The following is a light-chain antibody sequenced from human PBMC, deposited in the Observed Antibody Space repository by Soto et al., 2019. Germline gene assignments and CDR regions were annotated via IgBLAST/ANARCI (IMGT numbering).Light chain of an antibody. CDR1: QGISGY. Sequence: DIQLTQSPSFLSASVGDRVTITCRASQGISGYLAWYQQKPGKAPKLLIYGATTLRSGVPSRFSGTGSGTEFTLTISSLQPEDFATYYCQQLTSGPRGFTFGPGTKVDIE. CDR3: QQLTSGPRGFT. J-gene: IGKJ3*01. CDR2: GAT. V-gene: IGKV1-9*01.